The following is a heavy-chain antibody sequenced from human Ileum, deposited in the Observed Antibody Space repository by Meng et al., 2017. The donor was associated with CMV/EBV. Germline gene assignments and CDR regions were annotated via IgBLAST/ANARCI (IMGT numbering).Heavy chain of an antibody. D-gene: IGHD1-26*01. V-gene: IGHV1-69*05. Sequence: SVKVSCKASGGTFSSYAISWVRQAPGQGLEWMGGIIPIFGTANYAQKFQGRVTITTDESTSTAYMELSSLRSEDTAVYYCARGASELGGSHTFDYWGQGTLVTASS. CDR1: GGTFSSYA. J-gene: IGHJ4*02. CDR3: ARGASELGGSHTFDY. CDR2: IIPIFGTA.